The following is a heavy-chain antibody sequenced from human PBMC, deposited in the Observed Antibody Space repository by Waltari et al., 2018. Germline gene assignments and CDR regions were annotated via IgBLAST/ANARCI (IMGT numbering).Heavy chain of an antibody. CDR2: INSVGSTA. CDR1: GFTFSVDW. V-gene: IGHV3-74*01. D-gene: IGHD3-10*01. J-gene: IGHJ3*01. Sequence: EMQLVVSGGGLVQPGGSLRLSCAASGFTFSVDWMHWVRQAPGKGLVWVSRINSVGSTANDADSVKGRFTISMDNAKNTLYLQMNSLRAEDTAVYFCARRREYSGTYYAFDVWGQGTMVIVSS. CDR3: ARRREYSGTYYAFDV.